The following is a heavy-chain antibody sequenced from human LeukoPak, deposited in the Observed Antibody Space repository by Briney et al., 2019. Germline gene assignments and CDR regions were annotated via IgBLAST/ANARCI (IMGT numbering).Heavy chain of an antibody. CDR1: GYTFTGYY. V-gene: IGHV1-2*06. J-gene: IGHJ3*02. D-gene: IGHD3-22*01. Sequence: ASVKVSCKASGYTFTGYYRHWVRQAPGQGLEWMGRINPNNGGTNYAHKFQGRVTMTRDMSMSTAYMELSRLRSVDTAVYYCAGEDNSSGYRPFDIWGQGTMVTVPS. CDR3: AGEDNSSGYRPFDI. CDR2: INPNNGGT.